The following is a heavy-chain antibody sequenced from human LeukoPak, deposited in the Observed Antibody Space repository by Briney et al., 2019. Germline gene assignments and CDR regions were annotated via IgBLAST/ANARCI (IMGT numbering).Heavy chain of an antibody. CDR3: AREGSSWYAFSDFDY. Sequence: SETLSLTCTVSGGSISSSSYYWGWIRQPPGKGLEWIGSIYYSGSTYYNPSLKSRVTISVDTSKNQFSLKLSSVTAADTAVYYCAREGSSWYAFSDFDYWGQGTLVTVSS. CDR1: GGSISSSSYY. V-gene: IGHV4-39*07. D-gene: IGHD6-13*01. J-gene: IGHJ4*02. CDR2: IYYSGST.